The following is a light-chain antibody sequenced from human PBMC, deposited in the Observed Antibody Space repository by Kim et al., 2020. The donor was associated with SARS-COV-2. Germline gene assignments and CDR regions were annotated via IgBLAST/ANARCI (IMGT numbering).Light chain of an antibody. CDR3: QQYGSSPRT. V-gene: IGKV3-20*01. Sequence: LAPGGRATLSCRASQSVSNNFLGWYQQKTGQAPMLLMFGESRRTTGIPDRFSGRGSGTDFTLNISRLEPEDYSVYYCQQYGSSPRTFGKGTKLEI. CDR2: GES. CDR1: QSVSNNF. J-gene: IGKJ2*01.